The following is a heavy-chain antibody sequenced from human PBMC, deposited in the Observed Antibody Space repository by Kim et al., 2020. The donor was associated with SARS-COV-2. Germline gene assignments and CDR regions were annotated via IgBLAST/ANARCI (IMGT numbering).Heavy chain of an antibody. Sequence: NPYLKSRITLSGDTSKNEFSLKLTSVTAADTAVYFCARLCQTSHSGGDGMDVWGQGTTVTVSS. CDR3: ARLCQTSHSGGDGMDV. J-gene: IGHJ6*02. D-gene: IGHD3-16*01. V-gene: IGHV4-39*01.